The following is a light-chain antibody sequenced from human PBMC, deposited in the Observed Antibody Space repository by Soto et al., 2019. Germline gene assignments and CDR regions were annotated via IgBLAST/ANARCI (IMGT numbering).Light chain of an antibody. CDR3: QQNYSPPPIT. CDR1: QSISSY. J-gene: IGKJ5*01. Sequence: DIQMTQSPSSLSASVGDRVTITCRASQSISSYLNWYQQKPGKAPKLLIYAASTLQSGVPSKFSGSGFGTDFTLTISSLQTEDFATYYCQQNYSPPPITFGQGTRLEI. CDR2: AAS. V-gene: IGKV1-39*01.